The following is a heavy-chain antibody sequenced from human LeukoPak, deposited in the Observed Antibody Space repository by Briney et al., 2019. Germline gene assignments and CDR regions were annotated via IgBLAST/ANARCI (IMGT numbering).Heavy chain of an antibody. V-gene: IGHV3-23*01. Sequence: GESLKISCAASGFTFSSYAMSWVRQAPGKGLEWVSSISSSGGSTYYADSVKGRFTISRDTSKNTLYLQMNSLRPEDTAVYYCARDAKQLPYWGQGTLVTVSS. CDR3: ARDAKQLPY. J-gene: IGHJ4*02. CDR2: ISSSGGST. D-gene: IGHD5-24*01. CDR1: GFTFSSYA.